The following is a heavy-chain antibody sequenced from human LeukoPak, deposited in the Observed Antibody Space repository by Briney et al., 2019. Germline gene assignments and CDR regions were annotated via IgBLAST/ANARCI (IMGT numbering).Heavy chain of an antibody. D-gene: IGHD6-19*01. V-gene: IGHV3-7*05. CDR1: GFTFSNCW. CDR2: IKEDGSEK. J-gene: IGHJ4*02. CDR3: ARDPLIAVAGIYFDY. Sequence: AGGSLRLSCAASGFTFSNCWMNWVRQAPGKGLEWVANIKEDGSEKNYVDSVKGRFTISRDNAKNSLYLQMSSLRAEDTAVYYCARDPLIAVAGIYFDYWGQGTLVTVSS.